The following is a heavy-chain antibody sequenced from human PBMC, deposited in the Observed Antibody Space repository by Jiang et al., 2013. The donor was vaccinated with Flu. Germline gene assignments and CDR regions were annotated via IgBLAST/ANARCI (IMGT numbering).Heavy chain of an antibody. CDR2: INHSGST. V-gene: IGHV4-34*01. Sequence: LLKPSETLSLTCAVYGGSFSGYYWSWIRQPPGKGLEWIGEINHSGSTNYNPSLKSRVTISVDTSKNQFSLKLSSVTAADTAVYYCARGLREYYYDSSGYYVKWGQGTLVTVSS. CDR3: ARGLREYYYDSSGYYVK. D-gene: IGHD3-22*01. J-gene: IGHJ4*02. CDR1: GGSFSGYY.